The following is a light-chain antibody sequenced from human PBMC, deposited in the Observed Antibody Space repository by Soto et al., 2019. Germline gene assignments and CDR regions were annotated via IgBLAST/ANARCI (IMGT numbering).Light chain of an antibody. V-gene: IGKV2-28*01. Sequence: DIVMTQSPLSLPVTPGEPASISCRSSQSLLHSNGYNYLDWYLQKPGQSPQLLIYLGSNRASAVPDRFSGSGSGTDFTLKISRVEAEDVGVYYCMQALQTPRAFGQGTKVEIK. CDR1: QSLLHSNGYNY. J-gene: IGKJ1*01. CDR3: MQALQTPRA. CDR2: LGS.